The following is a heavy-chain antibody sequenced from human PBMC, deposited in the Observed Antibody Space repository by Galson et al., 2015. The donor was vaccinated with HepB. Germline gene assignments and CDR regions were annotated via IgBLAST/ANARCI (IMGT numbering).Heavy chain of an antibody. CDR1: EYTVSSNY. CDR3: ARSRPSSFDY. J-gene: IGHJ4*02. CDR2: IYISGST. V-gene: IGHV3-66*01. Sequence: SLRLSCAASEYTVSSNYMHWVRQAPGQGLEWVSVIYISGSTSYADPVMGSFTISRDDSKNTLYLKKNSLRAEDTAVYYCARSRPSSFDYWGQGTLVTVSS. D-gene: IGHD1-26*01.